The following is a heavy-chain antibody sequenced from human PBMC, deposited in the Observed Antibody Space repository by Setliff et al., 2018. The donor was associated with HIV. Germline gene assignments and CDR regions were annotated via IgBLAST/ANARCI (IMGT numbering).Heavy chain of an antibody. V-gene: IGHV4-61*02. CDR3: ARETNASGSLTAYWYFDL. J-gene: IGHJ2*01. Sequence: PSETLSLTCTVSGGSISSGSYYWNWIRQPAGKGLEWIGRIYTSGSTNYNPSLKSRVTISVDTSKNQFSLKLNSVTAADTAVYYCARETNASGSLTAYWYFDLWGRGTLVTVSS. CDR1: GGSISSGSYY. CDR2: IYTSGST. D-gene: IGHD3-10*01.